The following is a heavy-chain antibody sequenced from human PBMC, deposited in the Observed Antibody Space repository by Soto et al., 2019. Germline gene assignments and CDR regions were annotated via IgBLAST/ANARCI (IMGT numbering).Heavy chain of an antibody. J-gene: IGHJ6*03. CDR1: GGSFSGYY. CDR2: INHSGST. Sequence: SETLSLTCAVYGGSFSGYYWSWIRQPPGKGLEWIGEINHSGSTNYNPSLKSRVTISVDTSKNQFSLKLSSVTAADTAVYYCARGRTTVTRWYRYYYYMDVWGKGTTVTVSS. D-gene: IGHD4-17*01. V-gene: IGHV4-34*01. CDR3: ARGRTTVTRWYRYYYYMDV.